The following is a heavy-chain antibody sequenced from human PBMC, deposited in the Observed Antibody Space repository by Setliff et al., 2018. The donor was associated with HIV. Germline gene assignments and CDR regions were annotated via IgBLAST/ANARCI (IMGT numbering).Heavy chain of an antibody. V-gene: IGHV1-46*01. Sequence: ASVKVSCKASGYTFTNYYMHWVRQAPGQGLEWMGVINPSGGSTSYAQKFQGRVTMTRDTSTSKVYMEVSSLRSEDTAVYYCARSGRETTLYGLYGVHYFDYWGQGTLVTVSS. CDR2: INPSGGST. D-gene: IGHD4-17*01. J-gene: IGHJ4*02. CDR3: ARSGRETTLYGLYGVHYFDY. CDR1: GYTFTNYY.